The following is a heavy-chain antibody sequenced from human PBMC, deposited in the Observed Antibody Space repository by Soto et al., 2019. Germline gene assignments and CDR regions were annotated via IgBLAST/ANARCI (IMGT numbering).Heavy chain of an antibody. CDR3: HARGPLPTAGNGEYYYYGMDV. J-gene: IGHJ6*02. D-gene: IGHD1-26*01. Sequence: PSETLSLTCTVPGASISTSKTYWGWIRQSPGKGLEWIGSIYYSGSTYYNPSLRSRLTISVETSKNLFSLRLSSVTAADTAVYYCHARGPLPTAGNGEYYYYGMDVWGQGTKVTVSS. V-gene: IGHV4-39*02. CDR1: GASISTSKTY. CDR2: IYYSGST.